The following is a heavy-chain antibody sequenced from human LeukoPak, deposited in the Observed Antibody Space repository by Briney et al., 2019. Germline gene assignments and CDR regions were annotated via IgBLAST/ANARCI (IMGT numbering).Heavy chain of an antibody. CDR3: ARSPFDYYYDTSGSFSESWFDP. D-gene: IGHD3-22*01. V-gene: IGHV1-69*10. CDR1: GGSLSSYV. Sequence: GASVKVSCKASGGSLSSYVISWVRQAPEQGLEWMGGIIPIFGFANSAQEFQGRVTITADQSTNTAYMELSSLRSDDTAVYYCARSPFDYYYDTSGSFSESWFDPWGQGTLVTVSS. CDR2: IIPIFGFA. J-gene: IGHJ5*02.